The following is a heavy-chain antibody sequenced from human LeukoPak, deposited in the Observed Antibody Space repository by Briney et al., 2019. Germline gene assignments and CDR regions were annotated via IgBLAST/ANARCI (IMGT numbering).Heavy chain of an antibody. CDR2: IKQDGSEQ. CDR1: GFTLSSHW. J-gene: IGHJ4*02. Sequence: GGSLRLSCAASGFTLSSHWMSWVRQAPGKGLEWVANIKQDGSEQYYVDSVRGRFTISRDNAKNSLYLRMNSLRAEDTAIYYCARESAGGPDYWGQGTLVTVSS. V-gene: IGHV3-7*05. D-gene: IGHD6-19*01. CDR3: ARESAGGPDY.